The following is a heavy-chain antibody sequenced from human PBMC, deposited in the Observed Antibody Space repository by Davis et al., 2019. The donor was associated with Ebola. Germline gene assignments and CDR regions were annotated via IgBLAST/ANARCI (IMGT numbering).Heavy chain of an antibody. CDR1: GYTFTSYD. J-gene: IGHJ6*02. V-gene: IGHV1-8*01. Sequence: ASVTVSCKASGYTFTSYDINWVRQATGQGLEWMGWMNPNSGNTGYAQKFQGRVTMTRNTSISTAYMELSSLRSEDTAVYYCARMAAALYYYGMDVWGQGTTVTVSS. D-gene: IGHD6-13*01. CDR2: MNPNSGNT. CDR3: ARMAAALYYYGMDV.